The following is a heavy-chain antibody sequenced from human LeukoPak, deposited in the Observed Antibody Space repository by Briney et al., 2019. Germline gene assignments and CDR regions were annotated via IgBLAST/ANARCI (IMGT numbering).Heavy chain of an antibody. Sequence: GGSLRLSCAASVFSMSGDWMSWVRQAPGKGLGWVSAISGSGGSTYYADSVKGRFTISRDNSKNTLYLQMNSLRAEDTAVYYCANLDFWSGHYDLYRGDYWGQGTLVTVSS. CDR2: ISGSGGST. J-gene: IGHJ4*02. V-gene: IGHV3-23*01. CDR3: ANLDFWSGHYDLYRGDY. D-gene: IGHD3-3*01. CDR1: VFSMSGDW.